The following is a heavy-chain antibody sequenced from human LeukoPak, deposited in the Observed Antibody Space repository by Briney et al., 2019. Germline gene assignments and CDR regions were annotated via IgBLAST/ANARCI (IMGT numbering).Heavy chain of an antibody. Sequence: GGSLRLSCAASGSTVSSNYMSWVRQAPGKGLEWVSVIYSDDNTYYADSVKGRFTISRDNSKNTLYLQMNSLRAEDTAVYYCALYDFWSGIDYWGQGTLVTVSS. CDR1: GSTVSSNY. J-gene: IGHJ4*02. CDR3: ALYDFWSGIDY. CDR2: IYSDDNT. D-gene: IGHD3-3*01. V-gene: IGHV3-53*01.